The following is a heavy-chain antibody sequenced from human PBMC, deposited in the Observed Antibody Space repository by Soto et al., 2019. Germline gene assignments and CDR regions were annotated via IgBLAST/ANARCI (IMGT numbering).Heavy chain of an antibody. CDR1: GFTFDNYG. CDR3: AREVVVVVQAYWYFDL. Sequence: EVPLVESGGGVVRPGGSLRLSCAASGFTFDNYGMSWVRQAPGKGLEWVSGINWNGGSTGYADSVKGRFTISRDNAKNSLYLQMNSLRVEDTALYYCAREVVVVVQAYWYFDLWGRGTLVTVSS. D-gene: IGHD2-2*01. V-gene: IGHV3-20*04. CDR2: INWNGGST. J-gene: IGHJ2*01.